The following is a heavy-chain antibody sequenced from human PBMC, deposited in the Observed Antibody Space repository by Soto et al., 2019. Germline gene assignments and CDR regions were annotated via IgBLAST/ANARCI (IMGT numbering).Heavy chain of an antibody. CDR2: ISYDGSNK. CDR1: GFTFSNYA. D-gene: IGHD3-22*01. Sequence: GGSLRLSCAASGFTFSNYAMHWVRQAPGKGLEWVALISYDGSNKYYADSVKDRFTISRDNSKNTLYLEMNSLSVEDTAVYFCATHVPFLGYHYAHSFDFWGQGILVTVSS. J-gene: IGHJ4*02. CDR3: ATHVPFLGYHYAHSFDF. V-gene: IGHV3-30-3*01.